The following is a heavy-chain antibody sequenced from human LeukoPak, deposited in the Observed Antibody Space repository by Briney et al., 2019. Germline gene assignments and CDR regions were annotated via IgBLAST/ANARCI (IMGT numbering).Heavy chain of an antibody. V-gene: IGHV3-74*01. CDR3: ASAVGITMTKNAFDI. D-gene: IGHD3-22*01. J-gene: IGHJ3*02. CDR1: GFTFSNYW. Sequence: PGRSLRLSCAASGFTFSNYWMHSVRQAPGKGLVWVSQINTDGSSANYADSVKGRFTISRDNAKNTLYLQMNSVRAEDTAVYYCASAVGITMTKNAFDIWGQGTMVTVSS. CDR2: INTDGSSA.